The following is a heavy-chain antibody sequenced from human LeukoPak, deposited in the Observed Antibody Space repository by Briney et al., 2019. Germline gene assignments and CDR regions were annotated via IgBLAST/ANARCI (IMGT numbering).Heavy chain of an antibody. CDR1: GFTFSNYW. CDR3: ARDEVTY. CDR2: INKDGSEI. Sequence: GGSLRLSCAASGFTFSNYWMSWVRQAPGKGLEWVAHINKDGSEIYYVDSVKGRFTISRDNAKSSLSLQMNSLRVEDTAVYYCARDEVTYWGQGILVTVSS. V-gene: IGHV3-7*01. J-gene: IGHJ4*02.